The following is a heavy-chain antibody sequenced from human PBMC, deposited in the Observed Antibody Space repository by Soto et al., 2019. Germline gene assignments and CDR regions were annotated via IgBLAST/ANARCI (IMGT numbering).Heavy chain of an antibody. V-gene: IGHV4-30-4*01. CDR1: GGSLSSGDYY. CDR3: ARVIYGSGSYYPYYYYGMDV. D-gene: IGHD3-10*01. J-gene: IGHJ6*02. CDR2: IYYSGST. Sequence: SETLSLTCTVSGGSLSSGDYYWIWIRQPPGKGQEWIGYIYYSGSTYYNPSLKSRVTISVDTSKNQFSLKLSSVTAADTAVYYCARVIYGSGSYYPYYYYGMDVWGQGTTVTVSS.